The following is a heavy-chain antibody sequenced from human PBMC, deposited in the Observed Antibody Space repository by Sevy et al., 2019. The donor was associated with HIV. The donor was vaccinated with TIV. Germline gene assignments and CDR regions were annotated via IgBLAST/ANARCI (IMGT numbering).Heavy chain of an antibody. CDR1: GFTYSYYT. D-gene: IGHD3-22*01. Sequence: GGSLRLSCAASGFTYSYYTMKWVRQAPGKGLEWVSSISSGSSYISYGESVKGRFTISRDNAKNSLFLQMNSLRAEDTAVYYCARSLDYYDSSGANDYWGQGTLVTVSS. V-gene: IGHV3-21*01. J-gene: IGHJ4*02. CDR2: ISSGSSYI. CDR3: ARSLDYYDSSGANDY.